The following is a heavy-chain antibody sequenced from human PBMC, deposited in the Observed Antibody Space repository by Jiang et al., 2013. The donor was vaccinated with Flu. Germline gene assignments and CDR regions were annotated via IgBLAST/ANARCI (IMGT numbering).Heavy chain of an antibody. D-gene: IGHD4-17*01. V-gene: IGHV2-5*02. Sequence: PTQTLTLTCTFSGFSLSTGGVGVGWFRQPPGKALEWLALIYWDDDKRYSPSLKSRLTITKDTSTNQVVLAMTNVDPVDTATYYCAHRSDYGDSFSLFDYWGQGALVTVSS. CDR3: AHRSDYGDSFSLFDY. J-gene: IGHJ4*02. CDR2: IYWDDDK. CDR1: GFSLSTGGVG.